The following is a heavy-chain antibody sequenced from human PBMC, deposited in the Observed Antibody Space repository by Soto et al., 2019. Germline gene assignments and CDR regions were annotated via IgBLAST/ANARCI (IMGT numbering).Heavy chain of an antibody. J-gene: IGHJ4*02. V-gene: IGHV5-51*01. D-gene: IGHD2-15*01. Sequence: DSLTISCKPSAHTFASYWIGWVRQMPGKGLEWMGIIYPADSDTRYNPSFQGQVTISADKSITTAYLQWSSLKASDTAMYYCARGPTPLFDHWGQGTLVTVSS. CDR3: ARGPTPLFDH. CDR2: IYPADSDT. CDR1: AHTFASYW.